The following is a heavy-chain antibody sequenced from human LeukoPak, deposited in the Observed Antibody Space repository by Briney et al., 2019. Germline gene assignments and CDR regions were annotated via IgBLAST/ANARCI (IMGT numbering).Heavy chain of an antibody. CDR1: GYTFTSYD. Sequence: GASVKVSCKASGYTFTSYDINWVRQATGQGPEWMGWMNPNSGNTGYAQKFQGRVTMTRNTSISTAYMELSSLRSEDTAVYYCARGGYDSSGYYFGYWGQGTLVTVSS. D-gene: IGHD3-22*01. J-gene: IGHJ4*02. CDR3: ARGGYDSSGYYFGY. V-gene: IGHV1-8*01. CDR2: MNPNSGNT.